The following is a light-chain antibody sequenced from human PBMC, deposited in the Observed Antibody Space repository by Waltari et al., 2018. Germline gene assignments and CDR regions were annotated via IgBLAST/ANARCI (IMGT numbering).Light chain of an antibody. J-gene: IGLJ2*01. CDR1: SSDVGTYNY. Sequence: QSALTQPASVSGSPGQSITISCSGTSSDVGTYNYVSWYKQHPGKAPRLKIYDVSPLPSVFANRFSVSKSGSTSSLTISGLQAEDEAEYHCSSYTSSNTLIFGGGTKLTVL. V-gene: IGLV2-14*03. CDR3: SSYTSSNTLI. CDR2: DVS.